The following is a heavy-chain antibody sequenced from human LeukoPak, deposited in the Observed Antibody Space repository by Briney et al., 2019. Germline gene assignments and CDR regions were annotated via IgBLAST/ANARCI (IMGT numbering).Heavy chain of an antibody. V-gene: IGHV3-30*18. CDR2: TSYDGSTK. CDR3: AKPSGEYFDY. CDR1: GFTFSNYG. J-gene: IGHJ4*02. Sequence: GGSLRLSCAVSGFTFSNYGMHWVRQAPGKGLEWVALTSYDGSTKYYADSVKGRFFISKDNSRNTLYLQMNSLRVGDTAMYYCAKPSGEYFDYWGQGTLVTVSS.